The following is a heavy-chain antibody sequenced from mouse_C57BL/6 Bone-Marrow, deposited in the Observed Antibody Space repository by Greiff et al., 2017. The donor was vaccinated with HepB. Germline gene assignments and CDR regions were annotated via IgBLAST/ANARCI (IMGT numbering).Heavy chain of an antibody. CDR2: INPYNGGT. V-gene: IGHV1-19*01. D-gene: IGHD4-1*02. Sequence: EVQLQQSGPVLVKPGASVKMSCKASGYTFTDYYMNWVKQSHGKSLEWIGVINPYNGGTSYNQKFKGKATLTVDKSSSTAYMELNSLTSEDSAVYYCARWGPTGALYFDVWGTGTTVTVSS. CDR1: GYTFTDYY. J-gene: IGHJ1*03. CDR3: ARWGPTGALYFDV.